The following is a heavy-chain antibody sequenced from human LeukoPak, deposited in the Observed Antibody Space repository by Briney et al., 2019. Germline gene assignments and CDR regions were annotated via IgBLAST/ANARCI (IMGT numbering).Heavy chain of an antibody. CDR3: ARGGRRF. V-gene: IGHV3-30-3*01. CDR2: ISYDGSNK. CDR1: GFTFSSYA. Sequence: GGSLRLSCAASGFTFSSYAMHWVRQAPGKGLEWVAVISYDGSNKYYADPVKGRFSISRDNAKNTLYLQMNSLRAEDTAVYYCARGGRRFWGQGTLVTVSS. D-gene: IGHD3-16*01. J-gene: IGHJ4*02.